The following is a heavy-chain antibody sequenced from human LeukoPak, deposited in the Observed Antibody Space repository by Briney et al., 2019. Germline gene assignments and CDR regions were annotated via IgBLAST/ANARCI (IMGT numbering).Heavy chain of an antibody. V-gene: IGHV3-30*03. CDR2: ISYDGSNK. CDR3: AREPTPPYGARVYYYYGMDV. J-gene: IGHJ6*02. D-gene: IGHD4-17*01. Sequence: PGGSLRLSCAASGFTFSSYGMPWVRQAPGKGLEWVAVISYDGSNKYYADSVKGRFTISRDNSKNTLYLQMNSLRAEDTAVYYCAREPTPPYGARVYYYYGMDVWGQGTTVTVSS. CDR1: GFTFSSYG.